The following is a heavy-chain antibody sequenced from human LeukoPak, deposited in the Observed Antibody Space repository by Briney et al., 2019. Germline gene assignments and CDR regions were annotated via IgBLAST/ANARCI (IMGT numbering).Heavy chain of an antibody. CDR3: AKDLNTDFWSGYYGYFDY. CDR2: ISGNSAST. D-gene: IGHD3-3*01. V-gene: IGHV3-23*01. J-gene: IGHJ4*02. CDR1: GFTFSTCA. Sequence: GGSLRLSCAASGFTFSTCAMNWVRQAPGRGLEWVSGISGNSASTYYADSVKGRFTISRDNSKNTLYLQMNSLRAEDTAVYYCAKDLNTDFWSGYYGYFDYWGQGTLVTVSS.